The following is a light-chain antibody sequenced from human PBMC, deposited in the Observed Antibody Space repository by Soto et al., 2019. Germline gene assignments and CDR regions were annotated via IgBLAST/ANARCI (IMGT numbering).Light chain of an antibody. CDR2: GAS. Sequence: IVLTQSPDTLSLSPGETATLSCRASQSVSNTYLAWYQQKPGHAPRLPISGASGRATAIPDRSSGSGSGTDFTLTISRLEPEDFAVYYCQQYGSSGTFGQGTKVDI. CDR3: QQYGSSGT. CDR1: QSVSNTY. J-gene: IGKJ1*01. V-gene: IGKV3-20*01.